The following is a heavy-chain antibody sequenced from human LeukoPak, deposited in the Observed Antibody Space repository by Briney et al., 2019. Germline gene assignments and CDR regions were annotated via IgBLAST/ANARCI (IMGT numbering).Heavy chain of an antibody. J-gene: IGHJ4*02. CDR3: ARGTFYCSGGSCRFDY. CDR1: GYTFTSYG. CDR2: ISAYHGNT. Sequence: ASVKVSCKASGYTFTSYGISWVRQAPGQGLEWMGWISAYHGNTNYAQKLQGRVTMTKDTSTSTAYMELRSLRSDDTAVYYCARGTFYCSGGSCRFDYWGQGTLVTVSS. V-gene: IGHV1-18*01. D-gene: IGHD2-15*01.